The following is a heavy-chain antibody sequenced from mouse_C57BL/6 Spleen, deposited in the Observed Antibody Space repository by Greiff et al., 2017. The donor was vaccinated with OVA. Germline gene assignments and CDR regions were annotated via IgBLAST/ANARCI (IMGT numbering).Heavy chain of an antibody. CDR3: ARRGFTTVVFDY. CDR2: IHPNSGST. V-gene: IGHV1-64*01. CDR1: GYTFTSYW. Sequence: QVQLQQPGAELVKPGASVKLSCKASGYTFTSYWMHWVKQRPGQGLEWIGMIHPNSGSTNYNEKFKSKATLTVDKSSSTAYMQLSSLTSEDSAVYYCARRGFTTVVFDYWGQGTTLTVSS. D-gene: IGHD1-1*01. J-gene: IGHJ2*01.